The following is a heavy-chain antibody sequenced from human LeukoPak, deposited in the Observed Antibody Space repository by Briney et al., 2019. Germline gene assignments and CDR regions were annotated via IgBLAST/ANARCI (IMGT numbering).Heavy chain of an antibody. D-gene: IGHD6-19*01. CDR1: GGSISSYY. V-gene: IGHV4-34*01. CDR2: INHSGST. CDR3: ARGPPNSSGGGRVDY. Sequence: SETLSLTCTVSGGSISSYYWSWIRQPPGKGLEWIGEINHSGSTNYNPSLKSRVTISVDTSKNQFSLKLSSVTAADTAVYYCARGPPNSSGGGRVDYWGQGTLVTVSS. J-gene: IGHJ4*02.